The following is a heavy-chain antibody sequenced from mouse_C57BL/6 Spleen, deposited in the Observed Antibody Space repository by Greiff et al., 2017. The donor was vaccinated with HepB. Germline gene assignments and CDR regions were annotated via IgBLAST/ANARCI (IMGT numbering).Heavy chain of an antibody. Sequence: QVQLQQPGAELVKPGASVKLSCKASGYTFTSYWMHWVKQRPGQGLEWIGMIHPNSGSTNYNEKFKSKATLTVDKSSSTAYMQLSSLTSEDSAVYYCARYYSGSFYYFDYWGQGTTLTVSS. CDR2: IHPNSGST. D-gene: IGHD1-1*01. V-gene: IGHV1-64*01. CDR1: GYTFTSYW. J-gene: IGHJ2*01. CDR3: ARYYSGSFYYFDY.